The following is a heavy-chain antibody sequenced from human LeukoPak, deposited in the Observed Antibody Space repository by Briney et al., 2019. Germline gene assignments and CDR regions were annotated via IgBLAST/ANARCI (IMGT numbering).Heavy chain of an antibody. D-gene: IGHD3-10*01. V-gene: IGHV3-23*01. J-gene: IGHJ4*02. Sequence: GGSLRLSCAASGFTFSDFAISWVRQAPGKGLEWVSTISNSGGNTYYADSVKGRFTISRDNSKNTLYQQMNSLRAEDTAVYYCARERAGTGRYFDYWGQGTLVTVSS. CDR3: ARERAGTGRYFDY. CDR2: ISNSGGNT. CDR1: GFTFSDFA.